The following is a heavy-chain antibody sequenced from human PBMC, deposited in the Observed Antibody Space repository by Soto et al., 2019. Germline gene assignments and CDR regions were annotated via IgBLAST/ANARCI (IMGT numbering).Heavy chain of an antibody. CDR3: ATVRSRWNIDY. CDR1: GRSFTGFY. CDR2: ITHSGTT. J-gene: IGHJ4*02. V-gene: IGHV4-34*01. D-gene: IGHD6-13*01. Sequence: SETLSLTCGVYGRSFTGFYWSWIRQPPGKGLEWLGEITHSGTTDYNPSLKSRLTISVDTSKQQFSLKLTSVTAADTAVYYCATVRSRWNIDYWGQGTLVTVSS.